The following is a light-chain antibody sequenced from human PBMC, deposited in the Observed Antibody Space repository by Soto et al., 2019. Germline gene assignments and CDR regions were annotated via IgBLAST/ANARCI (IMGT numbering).Light chain of an antibody. Sequence: QSALTQPRSVSGSPGQSVTISCTGTSSDVGGYNYVSWYQQHPGKAPKLMIFEVSNRPSGVSNRFSGSKSGNTASLTISGLQAEDEADYYCSSYTSSSNYVFGTGTKLTVL. J-gene: IGLJ1*01. CDR2: EVS. CDR3: SSYTSSSNYV. CDR1: SSDVGGYNY. V-gene: IGLV2-14*01.